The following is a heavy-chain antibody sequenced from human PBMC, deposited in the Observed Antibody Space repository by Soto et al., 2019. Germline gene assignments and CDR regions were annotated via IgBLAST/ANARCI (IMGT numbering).Heavy chain of an antibody. CDR2: ISYDGSNT. V-gene: IGHV3-30-3*01. CDR3: ARDLGAYSSSGRYYYGMDV. J-gene: IGHJ6*02. Sequence: QVQLVESGGGVVQPGRSLRLSCAASGFTFSSYAMHWVRQAPGKGLEWVAVISYDGSNTYYADSVKGRFTISRDNSKXXQXXQRNSLRAEDTAVYYWARDLGAYSSSGRYYYGMDVWGQGTTVTVSS. D-gene: IGHD6-13*01. CDR1: GFTFSSYA.